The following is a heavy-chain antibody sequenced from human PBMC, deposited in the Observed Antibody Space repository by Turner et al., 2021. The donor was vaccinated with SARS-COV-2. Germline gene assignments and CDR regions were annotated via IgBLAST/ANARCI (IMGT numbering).Heavy chain of an antibody. V-gene: IGHV3-23*01. J-gene: IGHJ4*02. CDR2: ISGSGVTK. D-gene: IGHD3-16*01. CDR1: GITSTSYS. CDR3: AKGGWGAFDY. Sequence: EVQLLESGGGLVQPGGSLRLSCAASGITSTSYSMSWVRQAPGKGLEWVASISGSGVTKYYADSVKGRITISKDSFNNMVYLKRNSLRANDMAVYYCAKGGWGAFDYWGQGILVIVSS.